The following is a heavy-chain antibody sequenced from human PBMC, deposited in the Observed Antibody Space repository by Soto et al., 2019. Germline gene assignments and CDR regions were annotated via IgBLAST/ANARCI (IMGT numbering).Heavy chain of an antibody. CDR1: GYTFTSYY. CDR3: ARDYWSGDRYYYGMDV. V-gene: IGHV1-2*02. D-gene: IGHD3-3*01. Sequence: GASVKVSCKASGYTFTSYYIHWVRQAPGQRLEWMGYINPNSGGPNYAQKFHGRVTMTRDTSISTAYMELSSLRSDDTAVYYCARDYWSGDRYYYGMDVWGQGTTVTVSS. CDR2: INPNSGGP. J-gene: IGHJ6*02.